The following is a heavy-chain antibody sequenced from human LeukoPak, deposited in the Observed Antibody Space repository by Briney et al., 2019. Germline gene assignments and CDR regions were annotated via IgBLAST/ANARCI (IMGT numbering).Heavy chain of an antibody. CDR1: GFTVSNNY. CDR2: IYSGGTT. CDR3: ASSAYAMFDH. V-gene: IGHV3-66*01. Sequence: PGGSLRLSCEASGFTVSNNYMNWVRQAPGKGLEWVSVIYSGGTTYYADSVKGRFTISRDNSKNTLYLQMNSLRAEDTAVYYCASSAYAMFDHWGQGTLVTVSS. D-gene: IGHD2-8*01. J-gene: IGHJ4*02.